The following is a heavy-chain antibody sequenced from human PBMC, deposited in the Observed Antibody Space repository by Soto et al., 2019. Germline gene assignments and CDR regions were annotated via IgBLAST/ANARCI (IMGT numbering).Heavy chain of an antibody. CDR1: GFTFSSYA. CDR3: AKDPIAAAAKPLYYFDY. D-gene: IGHD6-13*01. Sequence: GGSLRLSCAASGFTFSSYAMSWVRQAPGKGLEWVSAISGSSGSTYYADSVKGRFTISRDNSKNTLYLQMNSLRAEDTAVYYCAKDPIAAAAKPLYYFDYWGQGTLVTVSS. CDR2: ISGSSGST. V-gene: IGHV3-23*01. J-gene: IGHJ4*02.